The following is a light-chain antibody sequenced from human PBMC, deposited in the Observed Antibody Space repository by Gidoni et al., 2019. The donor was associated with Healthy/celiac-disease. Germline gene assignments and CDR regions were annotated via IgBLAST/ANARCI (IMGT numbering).Light chain of an antibody. CDR1: QSVSSSY. V-gene: IGKV3-20*01. Sequence: IVFTQSPGTLSLSPGERATLSCRASQSVSSSYLAWYQQTPGQAPRLLIYGASSRATGIPDRFSGSGSGTDFTLTISRLEPEDFAVYYCQQYGSSGTFGQGTKLEIK. CDR3: QQYGSSGT. CDR2: GAS. J-gene: IGKJ2*01.